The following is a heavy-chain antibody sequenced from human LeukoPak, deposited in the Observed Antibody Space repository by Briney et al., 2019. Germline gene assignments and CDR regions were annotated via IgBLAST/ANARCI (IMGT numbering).Heavy chain of an antibody. D-gene: IGHD3-10*01. CDR3: ARELFGSGSYASY. CDR1: GFTFSSYW. V-gene: IGHV3-7*01. CDR2: IKEDGSEK. J-gene: IGHJ4*02. Sequence: GGSLRLSCAASGFTFSSYWMSWVRQAPGKGLGWVANIKEDGSEKYYVDSVKGRFTISRDNAYNSLYLQMNSLRAEDTAVYYCARELFGSGSYASYWGQGTLVTVSS.